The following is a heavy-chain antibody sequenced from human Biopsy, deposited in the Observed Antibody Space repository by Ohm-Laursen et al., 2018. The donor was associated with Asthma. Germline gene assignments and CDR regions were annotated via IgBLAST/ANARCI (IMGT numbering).Heavy chain of an antibody. CDR1: GFSFSNFA. Sequence: SLRLSCAASGFSFSNFAIHWVRQAPGKGLEWVGVISKDASTQDYADSVKGRFTMARDNSKNTLDLQMNSLREEDTAVYYCVRDGTNDAFDIWGQGTVVSVSS. CDR2: ISKDASTQ. D-gene: IGHD1-1*01. V-gene: IGHV3-30*01. J-gene: IGHJ3*02. CDR3: VRDGTNDAFDI.